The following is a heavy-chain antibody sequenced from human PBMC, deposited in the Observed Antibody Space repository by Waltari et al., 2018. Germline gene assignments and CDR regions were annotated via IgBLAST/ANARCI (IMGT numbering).Heavy chain of an antibody. V-gene: IGHV3-23*01. D-gene: IGHD4-17*01. CDR3: AKGAYGDSSFDY. CDR1: AFTFSSYA. CDR2: IVGSGSST. J-gene: IGHJ4*02. Sequence: EVQVLESGGGLVQPGGSLRLSCGASAFTFSSYAMSWVRQAPGKGLEWVSGIVGSGSSTYYADSVKGRFTISRDNSKNTLYLQMNSLRAEDTAVYYCAKGAYGDSSFDYWGQGTLVTVSS.